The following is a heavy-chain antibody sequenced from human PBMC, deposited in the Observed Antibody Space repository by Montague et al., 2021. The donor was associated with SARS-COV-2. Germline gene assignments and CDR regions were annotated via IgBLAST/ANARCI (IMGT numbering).Heavy chain of an antibody. D-gene: IGHD6-19*01. CDR3: ACYVDSRAWLNPRCSGTFDS. CDR1: GGSISSFGYN. J-gene: IGHJ4*02. Sequence: TLSLTCTVSGGSISSFGYNWSWIRQPPGRGLEWIGYIYYSGSTYYNPSLKSRVTISVDTSKNQFSLRLSSVTAADTAVYYCACYVDSRAWLNPRCSGTFDSWGQGTLVTVSS. CDR2: IYYSGST. V-gene: IGHV4-31*03.